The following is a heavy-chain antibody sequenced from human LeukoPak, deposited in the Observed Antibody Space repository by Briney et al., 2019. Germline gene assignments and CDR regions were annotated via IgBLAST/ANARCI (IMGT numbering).Heavy chain of an antibody. CDR1: GGSISSYY. D-gene: IGHD3-10*01. J-gene: IGHJ4*02. V-gene: IGHV4-59*01. CDR3: ARALLWFGEPYGLDY. Sequence: SETLSLTCTVSGGSISSYYWSWIRQPPGKGLEWIGCIYYSGSTNYNPSLKSRVTISVDTSKNQFSLKLSPVTAADTAVYYCARALLWFGEPYGLDYWGQGTLVTVSS. CDR2: IYYSGST.